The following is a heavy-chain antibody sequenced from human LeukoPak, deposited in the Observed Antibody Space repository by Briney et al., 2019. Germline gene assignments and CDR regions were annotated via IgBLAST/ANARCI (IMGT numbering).Heavy chain of an antibody. CDR3: ARADSSSYPSAFDN. D-gene: IGHD6-6*01. J-gene: IGHJ4*02. V-gene: IGHV4-34*01. CDR2: INHSGST. CDR1: GGSFGGYY. Sequence: PSETLSLTCAVYGGSFGGYYWSWIRQPPGKGLEWIGEINHSGSTNYNPSLKSRVTISVDRSKNQFSLKLSSVTAADTAVYYCARADSSSYPSAFDNWGQGTLVTVSS.